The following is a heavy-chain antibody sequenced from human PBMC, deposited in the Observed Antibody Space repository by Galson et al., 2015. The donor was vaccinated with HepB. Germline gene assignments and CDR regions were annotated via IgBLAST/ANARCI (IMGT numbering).Heavy chain of an antibody. D-gene: IGHD4-23*01. J-gene: IGHJ4*02. CDR2: SRNKPKGYST. CDR1: GFSFSDHY. CDR3: ARSEVTTVVTDFDS. V-gene: IGHV3-72*01. Sequence: SLRLSCAVSGFSFSDHYINWVRQAPGKGLEWVGRSRNKPKGYSTAYAASVKGRFTVSRDDSMNSVFLQMNSLRGEDTAVYYCARSEVTTVVTDFDSWGQGTLVTVSS.